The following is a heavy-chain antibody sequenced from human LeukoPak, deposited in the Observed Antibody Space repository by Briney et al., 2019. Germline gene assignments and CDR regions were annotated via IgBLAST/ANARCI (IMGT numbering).Heavy chain of an antibody. J-gene: IGHJ4*02. CDR1: GGSISSGDYY. D-gene: IGHD2-2*01. Sequence: SETLSLTCTVSGGSISSGDYYWRWIRQPPGKGLEWIGYIYYSGSTYYNPSLKSRVTISVDTSKNQFSLKLSSVTAADTAVYYCAREGGVKSSTSWGQGTLVTVSS. CDR2: IYYSGST. CDR3: AREGGVKSSTS. V-gene: IGHV4-30-4*08.